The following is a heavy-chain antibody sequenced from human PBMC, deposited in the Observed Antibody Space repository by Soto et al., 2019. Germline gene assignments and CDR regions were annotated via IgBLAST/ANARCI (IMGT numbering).Heavy chain of an antibody. D-gene: IGHD6-6*01. CDR3: ARDGGIAARRGWFDP. CDR1: GFTFSSYS. CDR2: ISSSSGYT. J-gene: IGHJ5*02. Sequence: VGSLRLSCAASGFTFSSYSMNWVRQAPGKGLEWVSSISSSSGYTYYADSVKGRFTISRDNAKNSLYLQMNSLRAEDTAVYYCARDGGIAARRGWFDPWGQGTLVTVSS. V-gene: IGHV3-21*01.